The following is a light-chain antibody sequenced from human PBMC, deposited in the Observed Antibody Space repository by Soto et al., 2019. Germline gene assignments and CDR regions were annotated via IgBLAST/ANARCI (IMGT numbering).Light chain of an antibody. CDR2: AAS. CDR3: QQAHSLPLT. Sequence: DIQLTQSPSSVSASVGDRVTLTCRASQGISTWLAWHQQKPGKAPKLLIYAASSLRSGVPSRFSGSGSGTDFTLTIGSLQPEDFATYYCQQAHSLPLTFGGGTKVEIK. CDR1: QGISTW. V-gene: IGKV1D-12*01. J-gene: IGKJ4*01.